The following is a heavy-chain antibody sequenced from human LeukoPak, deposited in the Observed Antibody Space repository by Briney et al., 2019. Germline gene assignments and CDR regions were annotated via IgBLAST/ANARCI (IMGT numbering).Heavy chain of an antibody. CDR2: IIPIFGTA. CDR3: ARGFTPSHYYDSSGYHAFDI. CDR1: GGTFSSYA. D-gene: IGHD3-22*01. Sequence: SVKVSCKASGGTFSSYAISWVRQAPGQGLEWMGGIIPIFGTANYAQKFQGRVTITADESTSTAYMELSSLRSEDTAVYYCARGFTPSHYYDSSGYHAFDIWGQGTMVTVPS. V-gene: IGHV1-69*13. J-gene: IGHJ3*02.